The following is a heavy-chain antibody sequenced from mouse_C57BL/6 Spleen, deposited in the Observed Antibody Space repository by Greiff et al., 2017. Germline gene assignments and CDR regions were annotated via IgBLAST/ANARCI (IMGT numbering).Heavy chain of an antibody. CDR1: GYTFTDYY. Sequence: VQLQQSGPELVKPGASVKISCKASGYTFTDYYMNWVKQSHGKSLEWIGDINPNNGGTSYNQKFKGKATLTVDKSSSTAYMELRSLTSEDSAVYYCARLGGYDDNYFDYWGQGTTLTVSS. J-gene: IGHJ2*01. CDR3: ARLGGYDDNYFDY. CDR2: INPNNGGT. D-gene: IGHD2-2*01. V-gene: IGHV1-26*01.